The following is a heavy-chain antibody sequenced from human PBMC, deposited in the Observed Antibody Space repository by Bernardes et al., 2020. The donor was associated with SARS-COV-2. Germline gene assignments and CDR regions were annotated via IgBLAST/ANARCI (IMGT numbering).Heavy chain of an antibody. CDR2: IDWDDEK. D-gene: IGHD2-15*01. Sequence: SGPTLVKPTQTLTLTCTFSGFSLSTNGMCVSWVRQSPGKALEWLARIDWDDEKFYTTSLKTRLTIFKDTSKNLVVLTMTNVDPVDTATYYCARRWCTAGTCHGRSYHFDSWGQGTLITVSS. V-gene: IGHV2-70*17. CDR3: ARRWCTAGTCHGRSYHFDS. CDR1: GFSLSTNGMC. J-gene: IGHJ4*02.